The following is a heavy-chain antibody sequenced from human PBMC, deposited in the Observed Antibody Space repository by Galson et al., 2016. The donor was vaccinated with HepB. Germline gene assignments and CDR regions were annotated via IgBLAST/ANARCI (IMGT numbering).Heavy chain of an antibody. D-gene: IGHD4-23*01. Sequence: SLRLSCAASGLTFSSYAMYWVRQAPGKGLEWVAVISYDGSNKYYADSVKGRFTISRDNSKNTLYLQMNSLRAEDTAVYYCARDGGSRRWPLDYYYGMDVWGKGTTVSVCS. V-gene: IGHV3-30-3*01. CDR1: GLTFSSYA. J-gene: IGHJ6*04. CDR2: ISYDGSNK. CDR3: ARDGGSRRWPLDYYYGMDV.